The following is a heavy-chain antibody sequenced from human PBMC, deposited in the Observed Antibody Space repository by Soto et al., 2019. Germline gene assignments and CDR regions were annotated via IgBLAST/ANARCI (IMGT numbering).Heavy chain of an antibody. CDR1: GDSVSSNSAA. Sequence: PTQTLSLTCAISGDSVSSNSAAWNWIRQSPSRGLEWLGRTYYRSKWYNDYAVSVKSRITINPDTSKNQFSLQLNSVTPEDTAVYYCASRRTAVAGTSGAFDIWGQGTMVTVS. CDR2: TYYRSKWYN. CDR3: ASRRTAVAGTSGAFDI. J-gene: IGHJ3*02. V-gene: IGHV6-1*01. D-gene: IGHD6-19*01.